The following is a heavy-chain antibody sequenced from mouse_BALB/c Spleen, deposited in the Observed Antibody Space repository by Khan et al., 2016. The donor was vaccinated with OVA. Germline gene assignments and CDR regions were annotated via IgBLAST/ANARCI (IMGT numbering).Heavy chain of an antibody. J-gene: IGHJ3*01. CDR1: GFAFSSYD. Sequence: EVELVESGRGLVKPGGSLKLSCAPSGFAFSSYDMSWVRQTPEKRLAWVATISGTGIYTYYPDSVKGRFTISRDNARNTLYLQMSSLRSEDTALYYCARPSYYGNPWFTYWGQGTLVTVSA. CDR2: ISGTGIYT. V-gene: IGHV5-9*02. D-gene: IGHD2-10*01. CDR3: ARPSYYGNPWFTY.